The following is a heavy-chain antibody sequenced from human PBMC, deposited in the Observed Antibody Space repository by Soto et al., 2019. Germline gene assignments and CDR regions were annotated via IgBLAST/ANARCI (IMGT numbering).Heavy chain of an antibody. CDR2: IRSKAYGGTT. V-gene: IGHV3-49*04. J-gene: IGHJ4*02. CDR3: TRRHYEILTGYYYFDY. D-gene: IGHD3-9*01. Sequence: GGSLRLSCTASGFTFGDYAMSWVRQAPGKGLEWVGFIRSKAYGGTTEYAASVKGRFTISRDDSKSIADLQMNSLKTEDTAVYYCTRRHYEILTGYYYFDYWGQGTLVTVSS. CDR1: GFTFGDYA.